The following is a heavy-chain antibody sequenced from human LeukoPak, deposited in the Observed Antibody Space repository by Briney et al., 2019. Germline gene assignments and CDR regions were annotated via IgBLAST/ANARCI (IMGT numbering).Heavy chain of an antibody. CDR3: ARERGYSYGPTYFDY. V-gene: IGHV4-39*01. CDR1: GFTFSSYA. J-gene: IGHJ4*02. D-gene: IGHD5-18*01. CDR2: IYYSGST. Sequence: GSLRLSCAASGFTFSSYAMSWVRQPPGKGLEWIGSIYYSGSTYYNPSLKSRVTISVDTSKNQFSLKLSSVTAADTAVYYCARERGYSYGPTYFDYWGQGTLVTVSS.